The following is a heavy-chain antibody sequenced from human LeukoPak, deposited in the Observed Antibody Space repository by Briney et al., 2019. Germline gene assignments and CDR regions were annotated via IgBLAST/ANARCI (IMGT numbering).Heavy chain of an antibody. D-gene: IGHD3-22*01. CDR1: GYSFTSYW. CDR3: ARGGYDSSGYYSDPKGYFDY. Sequence: GESLKISCKGSGYSFTSYWIGWVRQMPGKGLEWMGIIYPGDSDTRYSPSFQGQVTISADKSISTAYLQWSSLKASDTAMYYCARGGYDSSGYYSDPKGYFDYWGQGTLVTVSS. V-gene: IGHV5-51*01. CDR2: IYPGDSDT. J-gene: IGHJ4*02.